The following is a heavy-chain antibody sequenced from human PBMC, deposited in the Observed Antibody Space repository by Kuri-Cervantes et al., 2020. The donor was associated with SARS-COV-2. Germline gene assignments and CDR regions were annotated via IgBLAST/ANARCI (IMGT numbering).Heavy chain of an antibody. CDR3: ARVAVTTYYYYYMDV. Sequence: GESLKISCAASGFTFSSYGMHWVRQAPGKGLEWVAVIWYDGSNKYYADSVKGRFTISRDNAKNSLYLQMNSLRDEDTAVYYCARVAVTTYYYYYMDVWGKGTTVTVSS. J-gene: IGHJ6*03. D-gene: IGHD4-17*01. CDR1: GFTFSSYG. CDR2: IWYDGSNK. V-gene: IGHV3-33*01.